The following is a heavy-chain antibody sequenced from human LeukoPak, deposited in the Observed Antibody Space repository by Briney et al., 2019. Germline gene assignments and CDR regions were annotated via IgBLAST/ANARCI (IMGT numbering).Heavy chain of an antibody. CDR3: ARGYGDYPFYYYYYYMDV. CDR1: GYSISSSYY. D-gene: IGHD4-17*01. J-gene: IGHJ6*03. Sequence: SETLSLTCTVSGYSISSSYYWGWIRQPPGKGLEWIGSIYYSGSTYYNPSLKSRVSISVDTSKNQFSLKLSSVTAADTAVYYCARGYGDYPFYYYYYYMDVWGKGTTVTVSS. V-gene: IGHV4-38-2*02. CDR2: IYYSGST.